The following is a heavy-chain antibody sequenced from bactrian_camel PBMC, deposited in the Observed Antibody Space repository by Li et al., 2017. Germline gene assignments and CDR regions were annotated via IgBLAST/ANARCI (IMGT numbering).Heavy chain of an antibody. Sequence: HVQLVESGGALVQPGGSLRLSCAASGGTYGGNCVGWWRRSPGKEREGVASLYIGDGSTYYADSAKGRFTVSRDNAKNTLFLQMNNLKIEDTAVYYCAVDWANGNYEPMGPLRGRGTQVTVS. D-gene: IGHD4*01. J-gene: IGHJ4*01. CDR2: LYIGDGST. CDR1: GGTYGGNC. CDR3: AVDWANGNYEPMGPL. V-gene: IGHV3S54*01.